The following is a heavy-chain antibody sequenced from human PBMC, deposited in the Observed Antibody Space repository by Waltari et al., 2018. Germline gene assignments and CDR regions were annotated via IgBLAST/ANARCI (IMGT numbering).Heavy chain of an antibody. Sequence: QVQLEQWGAGLLKPSETLSLTCNVYVGPFSGSYSGYYWEWIRQPPGKGLEWIGEINDSGSTTYNPSFKSRVTISVDRSENQLSLKLSSATAADTAIYYCVSRTNGWSSDYWGQGALVTVYS. V-gene: IGHV4-34*01. CDR1: VGPFSGSYSGYY. J-gene: IGHJ4*02. CDR3: VSRTNGWSSDY. D-gene: IGHD6-19*01. CDR2: INDSGST.